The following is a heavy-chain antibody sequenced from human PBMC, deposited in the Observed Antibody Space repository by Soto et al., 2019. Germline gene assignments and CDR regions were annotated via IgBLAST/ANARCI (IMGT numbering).Heavy chain of an antibody. D-gene: IGHD6-13*01. CDR3: ARDKAAARTLGYYYMDV. J-gene: IGHJ6*03. CDR2: INAGNGNT. CDR1: GYTFTSYA. Sequence: QVQLVQSGAEVKKPGASVKVSCKASGYTFTSYAMHWVRQAPGQRLEWMGWINAGNGNTKYSQKFQGRVTITRDTSSSTAYMELSSLRSEDTAVYYCARDKAAARTLGYYYMDVWGKGTTVTVSS. V-gene: IGHV1-3*01.